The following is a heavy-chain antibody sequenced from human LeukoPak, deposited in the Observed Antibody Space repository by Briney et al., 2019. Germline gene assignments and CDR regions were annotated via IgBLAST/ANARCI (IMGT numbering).Heavy chain of an antibody. CDR2: INNDGDYT. Sequence: GGSLGLSCAASGFTFSTYWMHWVRQAPGKGLVWVSRINNDGDYTTYADSVKGRFIISRDNAKNTLYLQMSSLRADDTAVYYCAGGFGGFWGQGTRVTVSS. CDR3: AGGFGGF. CDR1: GFTFSTYW. V-gene: IGHV3-74*01. J-gene: IGHJ4*02. D-gene: IGHD4-23*01.